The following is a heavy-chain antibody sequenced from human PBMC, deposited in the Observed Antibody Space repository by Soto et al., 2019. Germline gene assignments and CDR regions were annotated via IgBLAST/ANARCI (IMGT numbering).Heavy chain of an antibody. CDR3: AREIYGDYTYYYYGMDV. CDR2: IYYSGST. D-gene: IGHD4-17*01. CDR1: GGSISSSSYY. Sequence: QLQLQESGPGLVKPSETLSLTCTVSGGSISSSSYYWGWIRQPPGKGLEWIGSIYYSGSTYYNPPLKSRVTISVDTSKNQFSLKLSSVTAADTAVYYCAREIYGDYTYYYYGMDVWGQGTTVTVSS. J-gene: IGHJ6*02. V-gene: IGHV4-39*02.